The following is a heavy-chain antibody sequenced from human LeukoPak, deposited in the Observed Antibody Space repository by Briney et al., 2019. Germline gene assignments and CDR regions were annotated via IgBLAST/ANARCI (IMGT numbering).Heavy chain of an antibody. Sequence: GGSLRLSCAASGFTFSSYAMSWIRQAPGKGLNWVSYIGSTGDTIYYADSVKGRFTISRDNAKNSLYLQMNSLRAEDTAVYYCVHSSGSYYYFDYWGQGTLVTVSS. D-gene: IGHD3-10*01. V-gene: IGHV3-11*01. CDR2: IGSTGDTI. CDR3: VHSSGSYYYFDY. J-gene: IGHJ4*02. CDR1: GFTFSSYA.